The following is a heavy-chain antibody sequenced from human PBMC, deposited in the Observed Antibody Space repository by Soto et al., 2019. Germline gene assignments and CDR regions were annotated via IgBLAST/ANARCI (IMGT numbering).Heavy chain of an antibody. CDR1: GGSFSDYI. CDR3: ARLNGYCISTNCHGYYGMDV. J-gene: IGHJ6*02. Sequence: ASETLSLTCDVYGGSFSDYIWTWIRQAPGKGLQWIGQINHSGSANYNPSLKSRVTISVHTSSSQFSLRLSSVTAADTAVYYCARLNGYCISTNCHGYYGMDVWGQGTTVTVSS. D-gene: IGHD2-2*03. CDR2: INHSGSA. V-gene: IGHV4-34*01.